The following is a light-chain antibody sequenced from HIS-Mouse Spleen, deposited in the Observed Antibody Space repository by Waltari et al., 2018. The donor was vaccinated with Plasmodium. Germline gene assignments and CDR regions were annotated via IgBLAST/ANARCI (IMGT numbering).Light chain of an antibody. J-gene: IGLJ1*01. V-gene: IGLV2-14*01. CDR2: EVS. CDR3: SSYTSSSTYV. CDR1: SSDVGGYNY. Sequence: QSALTQPASVSGSPGQSITISCTGTSSDVGGYNYVSWYQQHPGKAPKRMIYEVSNGHSGVSNRFSGSKSGNTASRTISGLQAEDEAEYYCSSYTSSSTYVFGTGTKVTVL.